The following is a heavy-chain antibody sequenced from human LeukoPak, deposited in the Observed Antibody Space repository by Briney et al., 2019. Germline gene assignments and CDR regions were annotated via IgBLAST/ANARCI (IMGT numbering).Heavy chain of an antibody. J-gene: IGHJ4*02. CDR1: GSTFSSYA. CDR3: AKGLINDWSALEY. CDR2: ISGSGGTT. V-gene: IGHV3-23*01. Sequence: PGGSLRLSCAASGSTFSSYAMTWVRQAPGKGLEWVSAISGSGGTTYYADSVRGRFTISRDISKNTLYLQINSLRGEDTAIYYCAKGLINDWSALEYWGQGTLVTVSS. D-gene: IGHD3-9*01.